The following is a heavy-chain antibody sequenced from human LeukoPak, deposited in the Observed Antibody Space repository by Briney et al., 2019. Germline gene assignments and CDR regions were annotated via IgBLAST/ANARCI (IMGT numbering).Heavy chain of an antibody. V-gene: IGHV3-23*01. Sequence: GGSLRLSCAASGFTFSSYAMSWVRQAPGKGLEWVSGISGSGGSTYYADSVKGRFTISRDKSKNSQYLQMNSLRAEDTAVYYCAKCMGSTSEPFDYWGQGTLVTVFS. CDR2: ISGSGGST. CDR3: AKCMGSTSEPFDY. D-gene: IGHD2-2*01. J-gene: IGHJ4*02. CDR1: GFTFSSYA.